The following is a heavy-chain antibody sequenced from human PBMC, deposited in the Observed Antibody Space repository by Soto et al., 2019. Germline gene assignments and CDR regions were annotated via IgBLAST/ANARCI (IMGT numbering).Heavy chain of an antibody. J-gene: IGHJ6*03. CDR3: ASDTSSGYDSDRNYYYMDV. CDR2: IYYSGST. D-gene: IGHD5-12*01. CDR1: VAPISVSN. Sequence: PSETLSPTSTSSVAPISVSNGGGIRHPPGRELELIGYIYYSGSTNYNPSLKSRVTISVDTSKNQFSLKLSSVTAADTAVYYCASDTSSGYDSDRNYYYMDVWGKGTTVTVSS. V-gene: IGHV4-59*01.